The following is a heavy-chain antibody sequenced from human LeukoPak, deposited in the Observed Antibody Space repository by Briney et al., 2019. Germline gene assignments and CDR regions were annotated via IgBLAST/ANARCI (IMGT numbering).Heavy chain of an antibody. J-gene: IGHJ1*01. Sequence: GGSLRLSCAASGFIFSGYGMHWVRQAPGKGLEWVALISHDESNKHYADSVKGRFTISRDYSKNTLYLQMNSLRVEDTAIYYCAKDRIVISFGDVSKHWGQGTLVTVSS. CDR1: GFIFSGYG. D-gene: IGHD3-10*01. CDR3: AKDRIVISFGDVSKH. CDR2: ISHDESNK. V-gene: IGHV3-30*18.